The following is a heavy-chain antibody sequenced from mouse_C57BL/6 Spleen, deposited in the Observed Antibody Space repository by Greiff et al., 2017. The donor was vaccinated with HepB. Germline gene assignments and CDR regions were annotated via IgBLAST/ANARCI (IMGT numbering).Heavy chain of an antibody. V-gene: IGHV1-20*01. CDR1: GYSFTGYF. CDR3: ASPFITTVVADAMDY. D-gene: IGHD1-1*01. CDR2: INPYNGDT. J-gene: IGHJ4*01. Sequence: VQLQQSGPELVKPGDSVKISCKASGYSFTGYFMNWVMQSHAKSLEWIGRINPYNGDTFYNQKFKGKATLTVDKSSSTAHMELRSLTSEDSAVYYCASPFITTVVADAMDYWGQGTSVTVSS.